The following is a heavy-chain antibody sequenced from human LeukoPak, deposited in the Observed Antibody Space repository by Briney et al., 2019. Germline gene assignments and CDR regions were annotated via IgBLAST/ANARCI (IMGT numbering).Heavy chain of an antibody. Sequence: PGGSLTLSCAASGFTFSSCAVSWVRQAPGKGLKWVSTIASSGGSTYYADSVKGRFTIPRDNSKNTLYLQMNSLRAEDAAIYYCAKSLPGSGSYDYWGQGTLVTVSS. D-gene: IGHD3-10*01. CDR2: IASSGGST. J-gene: IGHJ4*02. V-gene: IGHV3-23*01. CDR1: GFTFSSCA. CDR3: AKSLPGSGSYDY.